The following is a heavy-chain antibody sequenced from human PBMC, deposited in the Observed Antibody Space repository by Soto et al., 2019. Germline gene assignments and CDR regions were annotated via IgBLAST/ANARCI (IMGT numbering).Heavy chain of an antibody. J-gene: IGHJ4*02. CDR1: GGSISSGDYY. V-gene: IGHV4-30-4*01. D-gene: IGHD5-18*01. Sequence: SETLSLTCTVSGGSISSGDYYWSWIRQPPGKGLEWIGYIYYSGSTYYNPSLKSRVTISVDTSKNQFSLKLSSVTAADTAVYYCARATGYRYGIYPIFAYWGQGTLVTVSS. CDR3: ARATGYRYGIYPIFAY. CDR2: IYYSGST.